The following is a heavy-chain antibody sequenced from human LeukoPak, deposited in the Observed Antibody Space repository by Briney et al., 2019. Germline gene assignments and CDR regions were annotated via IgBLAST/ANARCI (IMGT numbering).Heavy chain of an antibody. V-gene: IGHV3-33*06. Sequence: GRSLRLSCAASGFTFSSYGMHWVRQAPGKGLEWVAVIWYDGSNKYYADSVKGRFTISRDNSKNTLYLQMNSLRAEDTAVYYCAKDRQLHDYGGNSYYFDYRGQGTLVTVSS. CDR3: AKDRQLHDYGGNSYYFDY. CDR2: IWYDGSNK. D-gene: IGHD4-23*01. CDR1: GFTFSSYG. J-gene: IGHJ4*02.